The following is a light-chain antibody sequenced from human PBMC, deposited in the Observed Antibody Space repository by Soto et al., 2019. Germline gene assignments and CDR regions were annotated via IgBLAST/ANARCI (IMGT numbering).Light chain of an antibody. V-gene: IGKV4-1*01. Sequence: DIVMTQSPDSLAVSLGERATINCKSSQSVSYSSNNNNYLAWYQQKPGQPPKLLIYWASTRESGVPDRFSGSGSGTDFTLTISSLQAEDVAVYYCQQYYSTPYTFGQGTKLEIK. J-gene: IGKJ2*01. CDR2: WAS. CDR1: QSVSYSSNNNNY. CDR3: QQYYSTPYT.